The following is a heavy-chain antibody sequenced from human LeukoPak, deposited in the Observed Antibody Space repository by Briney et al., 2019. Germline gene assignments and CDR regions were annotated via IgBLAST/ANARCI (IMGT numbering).Heavy chain of an antibody. J-gene: IGHJ4*02. V-gene: IGHV1-2*06. D-gene: IGHD2-8*01. CDR3: ARLDGTGRSQIMVDY. CDR1: GYTFTGHY. Sequence: ASVKVSCKASGYTFTGHYIHWVRQAPGQGLEWMGRINPNSGGTNSAQKFQGRVTMTWDTSVNTAYLELGSLRSDDTAVYYCARLDGTGRSQIMVDYWGQGTLVTVSS. CDR2: INPNSGGT.